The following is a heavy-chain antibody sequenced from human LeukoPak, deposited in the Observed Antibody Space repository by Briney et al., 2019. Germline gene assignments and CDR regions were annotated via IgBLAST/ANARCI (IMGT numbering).Heavy chain of an antibody. J-gene: IGHJ4*02. Sequence: SETLSLTCTVSGYSISSDYYWGWIRQPPGKGLEWIGSIHRSGSTYYNPSLESRVTISVDTSKNQFSLMLSSVTAADTAVYYCARDVGATVHGYWGQGTLVTVSS. CDR2: IHRSGST. D-gene: IGHD1-26*01. CDR3: ARDVGATVHGY. V-gene: IGHV4-38-2*02. CDR1: GYSISSDYY.